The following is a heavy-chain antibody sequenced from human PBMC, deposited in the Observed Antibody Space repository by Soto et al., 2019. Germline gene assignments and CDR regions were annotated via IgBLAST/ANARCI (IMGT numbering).Heavy chain of an antibody. CDR2: INAGNGNT. J-gene: IGHJ5*02. CDR1: GYTFTSYA. Sequence: QVQLVQSGAEVKKPGASVKVSCNASGYTFTSYAMHWVRQAPGQRLEWMGWINAGNGNTKYSQKFQGRVTITRDTSASTAYMELSSLRSEDTAVYYCARGRSSWYFDWFDPWGQGTLVTVSS. CDR3: ARGRSSWYFDWFDP. D-gene: IGHD6-13*01. V-gene: IGHV1-3*01.